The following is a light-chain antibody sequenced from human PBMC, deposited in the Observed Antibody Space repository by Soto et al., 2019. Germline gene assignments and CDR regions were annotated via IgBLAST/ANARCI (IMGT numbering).Light chain of an antibody. V-gene: IGKV1-33*01. CDR2: DAS. CDR3: RHYDNLLLT. CDR1: QDINTY. Sequence: DIQMTQSPSSLSASVGDRVTITCQASQDINTYLNWYQQKPGKAPKLLIYDASKLETGVPSRFSGGGSGTDFTLTVTSLQPEDIAIYFCRHYDNLLLTFGGGTKVEL. J-gene: IGKJ4*01.